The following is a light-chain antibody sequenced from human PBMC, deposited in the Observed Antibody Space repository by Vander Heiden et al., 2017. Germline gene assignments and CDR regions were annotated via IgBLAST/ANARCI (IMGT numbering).Light chain of an antibody. Sequence: SYELTQPPSVSVSPGQTASITCSGDKLGDKYACWYQQKPGQSPVLVIYQDSKRPSGIPERFSGSNSGNTATLTISGTQAMDEADYYCQAWDSSMGGFGGGTKLTVL. CDR1: KLGDKY. J-gene: IGLJ2*01. V-gene: IGLV3-1*01. CDR2: QDS. CDR3: QAWDSSMGG.